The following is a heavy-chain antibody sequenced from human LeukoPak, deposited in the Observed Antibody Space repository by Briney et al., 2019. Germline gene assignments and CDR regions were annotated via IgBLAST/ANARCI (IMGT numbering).Heavy chain of an antibody. D-gene: IGHD3-3*01. CDR2: IRYDGSNK. CDR3: AKAPFVDFWSDTGWFDP. V-gene: IGHV3-30*02. CDR1: GFTSSSYG. J-gene: IGHJ5*02. Sequence: GGSLRLSCAASGFTSSSYGMHWVRQAPGKGLEWVAFIRYDGSNKYYADSVKGRFTISRDNSKNTLYLQMNSLRAEDTAVYYCAKAPFVDFWSDTGWFDPWGQGTLVTVSS.